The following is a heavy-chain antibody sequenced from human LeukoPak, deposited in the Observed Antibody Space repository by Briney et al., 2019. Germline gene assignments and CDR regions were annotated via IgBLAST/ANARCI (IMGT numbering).Heavy chain of an antibody. J-gene: IGHJ4*02. CDR2: ITGSSSYI. CDR3: ARDRLEGGETFDS. V-gene: IGHV3-21*01. CDR1: GFSFRSYS. Sequence: PGGSLRLSCAASGFSFRSYSMDWVRQAPGKGLEWVSSITGSSSYISYAGSVKGRFTISRDNAENSLFLQMNSLRPEDTAVYFCARDRLEGGETFDSWGQGTLVTVSS. D-gene: IGHD1-1*01.